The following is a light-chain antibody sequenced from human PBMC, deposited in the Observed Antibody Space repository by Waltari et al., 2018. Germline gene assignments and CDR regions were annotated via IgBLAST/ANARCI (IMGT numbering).Light chain of an antibody. J-gene: IGKJ2*01. CDR2: DAS. Sequence: EIVLTQSPATLSLSPGERATLSCRASQSVSSYLAWYQQKPGQAPRLLIYDASNRATGIPARFSGSGSGTDFTLTISNLEPEDFAVYYCQQRSTRFTFGQGTKLEIK. V-gene: IGKV3-11*01. CDR1: QSVSSY. CDR3: QQRSTRFT.